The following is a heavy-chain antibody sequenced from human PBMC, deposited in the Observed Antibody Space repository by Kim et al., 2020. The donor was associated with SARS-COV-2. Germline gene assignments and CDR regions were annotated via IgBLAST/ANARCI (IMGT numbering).Heavy chain of an antibody. D-gene: IGHD3-3*01. V-gene: IGHV1-2*02. Sequence: ASVKVSCKTSGYTFTGNNIHWVRQAPGQGLEWMGWINPNSGRTTYSRKFQGRVTLTRDTSISAAYMELTSLRSDDAAVYFCAREQTTTFGAVRWFDPWGQGTQVIVSS. CDR3: AREQTTTFGAVRWFDP. CDR1: GYTFTGNN. CDR2: INPNSGRT. J-gene: IGHJ5*02.